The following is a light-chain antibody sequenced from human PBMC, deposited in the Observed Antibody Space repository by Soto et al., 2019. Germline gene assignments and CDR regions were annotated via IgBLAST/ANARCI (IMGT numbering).Light chain of an antibody. CDR1: RSNVGDNA. J-gene: IGLJ3*02. Sequence: QSVLTQPPSVSEAPRQRVTISCSGSRSNVGDNAVNWYQQLPGKAPKLLIYYDDLLTSGVSDRFSGSKSGTSASLAISGLQSEDEGEYYCEAWDDSLNGWVFGGGTKLTVL. V-gene: IGLV1-36*01. CDR2: YDD. CDR3: EAWDDSLNGWV.